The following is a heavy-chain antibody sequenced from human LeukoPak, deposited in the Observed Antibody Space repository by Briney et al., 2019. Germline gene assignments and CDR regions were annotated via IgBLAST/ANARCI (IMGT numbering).Heavy chain of an antibody. CDR1: GFTFSSYE. J-gene: IGHJ6*02. D-gene: IGHD1-26*01. CDR3: ATNSGGSYGYYYYGMDV. Sequence: PGGSLRLSCAASGFTFSSYEMNWVRQAPGKGLEWVSYISSSGSTIYYADSVKGRFTISRDNAKNSLYLQMNSLRAEDTAVYYCATNSGGSYGYYYYGMDVWGQGTTVTVSS. V-gene: IGHV3-48*03. CDR2: ISSSGSTI.